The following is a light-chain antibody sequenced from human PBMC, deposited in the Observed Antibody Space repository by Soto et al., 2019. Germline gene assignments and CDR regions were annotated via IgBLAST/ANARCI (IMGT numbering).Light chain of an antibody. CDR3: ATWDGSLSAVV. CDR1: SSNIGNNF. CDR2: DND. J-gene: IGLJ2*01. Sequence: QSVLTQPPSVSAAPGKKVTISCSGSSSNIGNNFVSWYQQLPGTAPKLLIYDNDKRPSGIPDRFSGSKSGTSATLGITGLQTGDEADYYCATWDGSLSAVVFGGGTKLPVL. V-gene: IGLV1-51*01.